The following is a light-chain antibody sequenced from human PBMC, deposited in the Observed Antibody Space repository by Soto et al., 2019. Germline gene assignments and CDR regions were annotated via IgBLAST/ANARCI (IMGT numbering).Light chain of an antibody. Sequence: EIVLTQSPGTLSLSPGERATLSCRATQSVSNNYLAWYQQKPGQAPRLLIYSASNRATGIPHRLSGSGSGTDFAITISRLGPEDFVVYYCQQYGSSGTIGQGTKVEIK. CDR2: SAS. J-gene: IGKJ1*01. CDR3: QQYGSSGT. CDR1: QSVSNNY. V-gene: IGKV3-20*01.